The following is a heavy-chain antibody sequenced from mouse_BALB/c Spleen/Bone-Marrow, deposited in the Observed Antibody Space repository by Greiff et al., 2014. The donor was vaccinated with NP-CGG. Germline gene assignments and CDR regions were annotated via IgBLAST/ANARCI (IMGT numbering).Heavy chain of an antibody. Sequence: QVQLQQSGAELVKPGAPVKLSRKASGYTFTSYWMNWVKQRPGRGLEWIGRIDPSGSETLYNQKFKDKATLTVDKSSSTAYIQLSSLTSEDSAVYYCARSGGNYVSFAYWGQGTLVTVSA. D-gene: IGHD2-1*01. CDR2: IDPSGSET. CDR1: GYTFTSYW. J-gene: IGHJ3*01. V-gene: IGHV1-69*02. CDR3: ARSGGNYVSFAY.